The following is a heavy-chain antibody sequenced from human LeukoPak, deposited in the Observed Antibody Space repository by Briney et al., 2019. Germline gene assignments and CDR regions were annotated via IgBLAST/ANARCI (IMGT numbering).Heavy chain of an antibody. J-gene: IGHJ3*01. Sequence: GGSLRLSCAASGFTFSSFAMNWVRQAPGKGLEWVSGISGSGGSTYYADSVKGRFTISRDNSKNTLYVQMNSLRAEDTAVYYCARGRGRFLELPDAFDAWGQGTMVTVSS. CDR3: ARGRGRFLELPDAFDA. D-gene: IGHD3-3*01. V-gene: IGHV3-23*01. CDR2: ISGSGGST. CDR1: GFTFSSFA.